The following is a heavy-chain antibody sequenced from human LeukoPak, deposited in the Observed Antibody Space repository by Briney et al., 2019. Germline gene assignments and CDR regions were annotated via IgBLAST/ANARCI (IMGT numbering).Heavy chain of an antibody. CDR1: GFIFADYA. CDR2: ISSNGDDI. J-gene: IGHJ4*02. CDR3: VKDIANSWYSARLDF. D-gene: IGHD6-13*01. V-gene: IGHV3-9*01. Sequence: GRSLRLSCAASGFIFADYALHWVRQAREKGLEWVLGISSNGDDIGYADSVKGRFTISRDIAKSSLYVQMNSLRADDTALFYCVKDIANSWYSARLDFWGQGTRVTVSA.